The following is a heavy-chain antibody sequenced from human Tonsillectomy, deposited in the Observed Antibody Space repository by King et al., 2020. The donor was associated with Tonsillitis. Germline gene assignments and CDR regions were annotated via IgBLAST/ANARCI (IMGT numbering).Heavy chain of an antibody. D-gene: IGHD1-26*01. V-gene: IGHV3-30*04. CDR2: ISYDGFNK. CDR1: GFTFNIYA. J-gene: IGHJ4*02. CDR3: VRDQGRIVGATLRY. Sequence: QLVQSGGGVVQPGRSLRLSCAASGFTFNIYAMHWVRQAPGKGLEWVAVISYDGFNKYYADSVKGRFTISRDNSKNTLYLQMNSLRTEDTAIYYCVRDQGRIVGATLRYWGQGTLVTVSS.